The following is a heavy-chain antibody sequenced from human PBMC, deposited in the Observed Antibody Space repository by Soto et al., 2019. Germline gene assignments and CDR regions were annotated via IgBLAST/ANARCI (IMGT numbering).Heavy chain of an antibody. D-gene: IGHD2-8*01. J-gene: IGHJ4*02. Sequence: GGSLRLSCAASGFTFSSYAMHWVRQAPGKGLEWVAVISYDGSNKYYADSVKGRFTISRDNSKNTLYLQMNSLRAEDAAVYYCARDLDSMVYAIDFDYWGQGTLVTVSS. CDR1: GFTFSSYA. V-gene: IGHV3-30*04. CDR2: ISYDGSNK. CDR3: ARDLDSMVYAIDFDY.